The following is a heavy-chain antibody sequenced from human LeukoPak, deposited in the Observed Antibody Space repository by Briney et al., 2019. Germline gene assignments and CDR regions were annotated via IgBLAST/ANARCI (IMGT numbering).Heavy chain of an antibody. V-gene: IGHV1-2*02. CDR2: INPNSGGT. D-gene: IGHD2-2*02. CDR1: GYTFTGYY. J-gene: IGHJ5*02. CDR3: ARDPYCSSTSCSTRNWFDP. Sequence: ASVKVSCKASGYTFTGYYMHWVRQAPGQGLEWMGWINPNSGGTNYAQKFQGRVTMTRDTSISTAYVELSRLRSDDTAVYYCARDPYCSSTSCSTRNWFDPWGQGTLVTVSS.